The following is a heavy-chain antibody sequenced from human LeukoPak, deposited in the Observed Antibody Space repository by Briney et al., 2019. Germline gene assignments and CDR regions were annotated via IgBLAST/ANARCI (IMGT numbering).Heavy chain of an antibody. CDR3: ARGGGVSPSDY. J-gene: IGHJ4*02. CDR1: GYSISSSY. V-gene: IGHV4-4*07. CDR2: FYTSGSA. D-gene: IGHD2-8*01. Sequence: SETLSLTCTVSGYSISSSYWSWIRHPAGKGLEWIGRFYTSGSANYYPSRKRGDSMSVHTSKNQVSLKLTSVTAADTAVYNGARGGGVSPSDYWGQGILVSVSS.